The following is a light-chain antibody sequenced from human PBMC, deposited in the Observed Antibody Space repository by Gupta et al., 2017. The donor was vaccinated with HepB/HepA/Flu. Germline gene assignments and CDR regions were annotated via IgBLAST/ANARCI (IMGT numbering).Light chain of an antibody. Sequence: SYELTQPPSVSVSPGQTARITCSGDALPKQFAYWYQQKPGQAPVLVIYKDSETPSGIPERFSGSSSGTTVTLTIGGVQAEDEADYYCQSSDSSCTYVVFGGGTKLTVL. CDR3: QSSDSSCTYVV. V-gene: IGLV3-25*03. CDR1: ALPKQF. CDR2: KDS. J-gene: IGLJ2*01.